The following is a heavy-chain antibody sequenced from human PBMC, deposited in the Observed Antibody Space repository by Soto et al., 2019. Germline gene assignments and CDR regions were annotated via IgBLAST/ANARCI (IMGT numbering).Heavy chain of an antibody. D-gene: IGHD1-1*01. CDR3: ARWPQLKPRFDY. J-gene: IGHJ4*02. Sequence: SETLSLTCTVPGGSISSGDYYWSWIRQHPGKGLEWIGYIYYSGSTYYNPSLKSRVTISVDTSKNQFSLKLSSVTAADTAVYYCARWPQLKPRFDYWGQGTLVTVS. CDR2: IYYSGST. V-gene: IGHV4-31*03. CDR1: GGSISSGDYY.